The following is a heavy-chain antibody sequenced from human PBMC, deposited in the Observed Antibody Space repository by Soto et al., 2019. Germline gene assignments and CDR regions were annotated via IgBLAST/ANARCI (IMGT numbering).Heavy chain of an antibody. CDR1: GFSIRTSGMY. J-gene: IGHJ3*02. CDR2: INWNDDK. D-gene: IGHD2-2*01. V-gene: IGHV2-70*01. CDR3: ARRAMRIHDVFAI. Sequence: SGPTLVNPTQTLTLTCTFSGFSIRTSGMYVSWIRQPPGKALEWLAFINWNDDKYYNTSLKTRLRISKDASKSQVVLTMTNVAPVDTATYYCARRAMRIHDVFAIWGQGTTVTVSS.